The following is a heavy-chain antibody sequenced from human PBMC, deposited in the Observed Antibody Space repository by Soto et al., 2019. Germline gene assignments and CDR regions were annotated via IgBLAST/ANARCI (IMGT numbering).Heavy chain of an antibody. CDR3: ARHISEWQQLGGRFDP. CDR2: IYPGDSDT. D-gene: IGHD6-13*01. J-gene: IGHJ5*02. Sequence: GVSLRISCKGAGYSFTSYWIGWVRQMPGKGLEWMGSIYPGDSDTRYSPSFQGQVTISADKSISTAYLQWSSLKASDTAMYYCARHISEWQQLGGRFDPWGQGTLVTVPS. CDR1: GYSFTSYW. V-gene: IGHV5-51*01.